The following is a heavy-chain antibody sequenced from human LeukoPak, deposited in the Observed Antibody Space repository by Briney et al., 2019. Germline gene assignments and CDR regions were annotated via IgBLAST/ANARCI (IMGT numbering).Heavy chain of an antibody. J-gene: IGHJ5*02. CDR1: GFTFSHFA. Sequence: GTSLRLSCEASGFTFSHFAMHWVRQAPDKGLEWVAVVWSDATNEYYADSVKGRFTISRDNFKRTVSLEMNSLRAEDTAVYYCAKDAQRGFDYRNSLEPGGQGSRVIVS. D-gene: IGHD4-11*01. V-gene: IGHV3-33*06. CDR2: VWSDATNE. CDR3: AKDAQRGFDYRNSLEP.